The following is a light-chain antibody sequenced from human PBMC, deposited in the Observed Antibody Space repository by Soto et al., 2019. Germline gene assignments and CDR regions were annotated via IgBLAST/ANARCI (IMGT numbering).Light chain of an antibody. V-gene: IGKV3D-15*01. CDR2: GTS. CDR1: QSVSTN. CDR3: QQAYSFPIT. Sequence: IVMTQSPATLSVSPGERATLSCRATQSVSTNLAWYQQKPGQAPRLLIFGTSTRATGIPDRFSGSGSGTDFTLSISNLQPEDFATYYCQQAYSFPITFGQGTRLEIK. J-gene: IGKJ5*01.